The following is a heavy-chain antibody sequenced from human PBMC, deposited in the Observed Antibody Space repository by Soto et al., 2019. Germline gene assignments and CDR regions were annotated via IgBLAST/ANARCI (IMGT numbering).Heavy chain of an antibody. CDR3: ARGRGGYCSSTSCYSNWFDP. D-gene: IGHD2-2*01. CDR2: INHSGST. J-gene: IGHJ5*02. CDR1: GGSFSGYY. V-gene: IGHV4-34*01. Sequence: QVQLQQWGAGLLKPSETLSLTCAVYGGSFSGYYWSWIRQPPGKGLEWIGEINHSGSTNYNPSLKSRVPISVDTSKNQFSLKLSSVTAADTAVYYCARGRGGYCSSTSCYSNWFDPWGQGTLVTVSS.